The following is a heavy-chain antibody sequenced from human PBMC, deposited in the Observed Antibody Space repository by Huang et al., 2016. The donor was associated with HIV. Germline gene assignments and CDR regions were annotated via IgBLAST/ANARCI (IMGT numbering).Heavy chain of an antibody. CDR3: ARDSPGSECLRYFEY. J-gene: IGHJ4*02. D-gene: IGHD3-10*01. CDR1: GGTLSTYG. Sequence: QVQLVQSGAEVKKPGSSVKVSGKASGGTLSTYGISWVRQARGQGLEWLGGIVPLFGTTHYAKKFQGRVTITADESTDTAYMELSRRRSDDTAVYYCARDSPGSECLRYFEYWGQGTLVTVSS. V-gene: IGHV1-69*13. CDR2: IVPLFGTT.